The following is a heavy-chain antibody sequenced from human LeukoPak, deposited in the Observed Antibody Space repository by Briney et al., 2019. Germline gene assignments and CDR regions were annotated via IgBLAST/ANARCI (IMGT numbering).Heavy chain of an antibody. V-gene: IGHV4-59*01. CDR3: ARDLHGPGDY. Sequence: SETLSLTCTVSGGSISSYYWSWIRQPPGKGLEWIGYIYYSGSTNYNPSLKSRVTISVDTSKNQFSLKLSSVTAADTAVYYCARDLHGPGDYWGQGTLVIVSS. J-gene: IGHJ4*02. CDR2: IYYSGST. D-gene: IGHD7-27*01. CDR1: GGSISSYY.